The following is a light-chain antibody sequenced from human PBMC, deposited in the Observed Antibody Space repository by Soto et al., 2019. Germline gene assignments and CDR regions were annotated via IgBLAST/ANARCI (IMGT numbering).Light chain of an antibody. CDR2: EVS. Sequence: QSALTQPASVSGSPGQSIAISCTGSSSDVGIYNYVSWYQQHPCKIPKLIIYEVSNRPSGVSNRFSGSKSGNTASLTISGLQAEDEADYYCSSYTTSSSLVFGTGTKVTVL. J-gene: IGLJ1*01. CDR1: SSDVGIYNY. CDR3: SSYTTSSSLV. V-gene: IGLV2-14*01.